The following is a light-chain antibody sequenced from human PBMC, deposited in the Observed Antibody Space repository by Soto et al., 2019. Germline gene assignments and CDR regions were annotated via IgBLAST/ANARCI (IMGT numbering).Light chain of an antibody. J-gene: IGLJ2*01. V-gene: IGLV1-40*01. CDR1: SSNIGTPYD. CDR2: GNS. Sequence: QSVLTQPPSVSGAPGQRVTISCTGSSSNIGTPYDVHWYQQLPGTAPKLLIYGNSNRPSGVPDRFSGSKSGTSASLALTGLQAEDEADYYCQSYDSSLSGYVIFGGGTKLTVL. CDR3: QSYDSSLSGYVI.